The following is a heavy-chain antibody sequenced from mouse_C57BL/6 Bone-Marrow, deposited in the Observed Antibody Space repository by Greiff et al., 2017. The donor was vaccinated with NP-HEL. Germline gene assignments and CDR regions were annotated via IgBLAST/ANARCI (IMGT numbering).Heavy chain of an antibody. CDR1: GYAFTNYL. CDR2: INPGSGGT. V-gene: IGHV1-54*01. J-gene: IGHJ4*01. D-gene: IGHD1-1*01. Sequence: LVESGAELVRPGTSVKVSCKASGYAFTNYLIEWVKQRPGQGLEWIGVINPGSGGTNYNEKFKGKATLTADKSSSTAYMQLSSLTSEDSAVYFCARSPITTVVAPMGYWGQGTSVTVSS. CDR3: ARSPITTVVAPMGY.